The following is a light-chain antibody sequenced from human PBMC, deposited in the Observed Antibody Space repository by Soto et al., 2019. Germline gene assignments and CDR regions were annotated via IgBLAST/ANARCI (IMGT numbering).Light chain of an antibody. J-gene: IGKJ5*01. CDR2: DAS. V-gene: IGKV1-33*01. CDR1: QDISNY. CDR3: QQYSHLIT. Sequence: VQMAQSPSSVSASVGDSVTITCQASQDISNYLNWYQQKLGKAPKLLIYDASNLETGVPSRFSGSGSGTDFTFTISSLQPEDIATYYCQQYSHLITFGQGTRLEIK.